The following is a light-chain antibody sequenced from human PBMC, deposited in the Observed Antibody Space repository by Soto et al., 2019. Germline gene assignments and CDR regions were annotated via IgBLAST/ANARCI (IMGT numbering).Light chain of an antibody. CDR2: DVP. CDR1: SSDVGSYNY. CDR3: SSYTDTTTRYV. V-gene: IGLV2-14*03. Sequence: QSALTQPASVSGSPGQSITISCTGTSSDVGSYNYVSWYRQHPGKAPQLLIYDVPHRPAGVSSCFSGSKSDNTASLTISWLQAEDEADYYGSSYTDTTTRYVFGSGTKLTVL. J-gene: IGLJ1*01.